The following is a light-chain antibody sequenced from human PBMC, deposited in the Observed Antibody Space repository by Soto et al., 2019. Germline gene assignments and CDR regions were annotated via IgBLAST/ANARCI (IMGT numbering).Light chain of an antibody. CDR3: QQYGDSPFA. Sequence: EIVLTQSPGTLSLSPGESATLSCRASQSIYINSLAWYQHKRGQAPRLLIYAATVRATAVPDRFNGSGSGTDFALTISRLEPEDSAMYYCQQYGDSPFAFGRGTKLDVK. CDR2: AAT. CDR1: QSIYINS. J-gene: IGKJ3*01. V-gene: IGKV3-20*01.